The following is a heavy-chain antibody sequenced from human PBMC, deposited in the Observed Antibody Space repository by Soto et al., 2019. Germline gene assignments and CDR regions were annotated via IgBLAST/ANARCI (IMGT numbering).Heavy chain of an antibody. Sequence: SVKGACKAAGYNFTYYYIHSVRQAPGQGLQWVGWINPDSGGTNLAQRFQGIGTMTSDTSINTAYMELSSLRSDDTAVYYCEIRTGQLAIISEFDGDWFFEVWGRGTLVTVP. D-gene: IGHD2-2*01. CDR2: INPDSGGT. CDR3: EIRTGQLAIISEFDGDWFFEV. CDR1: GYNFTYYY. V-gene: IGHV1-2*02. J-gene: IGHJ2*01.